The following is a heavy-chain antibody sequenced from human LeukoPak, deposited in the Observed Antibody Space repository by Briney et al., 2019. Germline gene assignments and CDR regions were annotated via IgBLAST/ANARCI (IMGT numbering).Heavy chain of an antibody. D-gene: IGHD3-10*01. V-gene: IGHV1-2*02. J-gene: IGHJ4*02. CDR3: ARAMVRGVIRRFDY. Sequence: ASVKVSCKASGYTFTCYYMHWVRQAPGQGLEWMGWINPNSGGTNYAQKFQGRVTMTRDTSISTAYMELSRLRSDDTAVYYCARAMVRGVIRRFDYWGQGTLVTVSS. CDR1: GYTFTCYY. CDR2: INPNSGGT.